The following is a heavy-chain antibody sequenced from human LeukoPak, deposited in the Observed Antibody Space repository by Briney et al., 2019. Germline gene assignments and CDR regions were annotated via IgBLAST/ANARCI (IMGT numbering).Heavy chain of an antibody. CDR3: ARDPQVLWFGDPLGMDV. J-gene: IGHJ6*02. D-gene: IGHD3-10*01. Sequence: GGSLRLSCAASGFTFSSYSMNWVRQAPGKGLEWVSSISSSSSYIYYADSVKGRFTISRDNAKNTLYLQMNSLRAEDTAVYYCARDPQVLWFGDPLGMDVWGQGTTVTVSS. V-gene: IGHV3-21*01. CDR1: GFTFSSYS. CDR2: ISSSSSYI.